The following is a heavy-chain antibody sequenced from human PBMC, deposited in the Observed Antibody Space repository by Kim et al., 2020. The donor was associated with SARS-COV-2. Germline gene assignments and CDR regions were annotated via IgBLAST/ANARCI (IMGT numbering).Heavy chain of an antibody. CDR3: ARDNINWAFDI. Sequence: ASVKVSCKASGYRFTSNKMHWVRQAPGQGLEWMGIITPIAGFTVYAQNLQGRFTVTRDTSTATVYMELGSLRSDDTAVYYCARDNINWAFDIWGQGTMVIVSS. V-gene: IGHV1-46*04. CDR1: GYRFTSNK. CDR2: ITPIAGFT. J-gene: IGHJ3*02.